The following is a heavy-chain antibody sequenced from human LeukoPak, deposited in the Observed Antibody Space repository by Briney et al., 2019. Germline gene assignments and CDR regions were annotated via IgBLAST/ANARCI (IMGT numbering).Heavy chain of an antibody. Sequence: GGSLRLSCAASGFTVSSNYMSWVRQAPGKGLEWVSVIYSGGSTYYADSVKGRFTISRDNSKNTLYLQMNSLRAEDTAVYYCAKDFYSSGWYGNYFDYWGQGTLVTVSS. CDR3: AKDFYSSGWYGNYFDY. D-gene: IGHD6-19*01. V-gene: IGHV3-66*02. J-gene: IGHJ4*02. CDR2: IYSGGST. CDR1: GFTVSSNY.